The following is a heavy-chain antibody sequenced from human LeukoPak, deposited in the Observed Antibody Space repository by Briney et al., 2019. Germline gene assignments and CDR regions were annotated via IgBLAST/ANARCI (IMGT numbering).Heavy chain of an antibody. CDR3: ARTEESGYSYGYFGYYYYMDV. J-gene: IGHJ6*03. D-gene: IGHD5-18*01. Sequence: SETLSLTCTVSGGSISSYYWSWIRQPPGKRLEWIGYIYYSGSTNYYPSLKSRITISVDTSKNQFSLKLSSVTAADTAVYYCARTEESGYSYGYFGYYYYMDVWGKGTTVTVSS. V-gene: IGHV4-59*01. CDR1: GGSISSYY. CDR2: IYYSGST.